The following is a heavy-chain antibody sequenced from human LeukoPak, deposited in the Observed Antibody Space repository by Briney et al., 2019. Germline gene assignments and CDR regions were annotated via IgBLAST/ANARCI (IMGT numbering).Heavy chain of an antibody. CDR2: MNPNISNT. Sequence: ASVKVSCKASGYSFTSYDFNWVRQAPGQGLEWIGWMNPNISNTGYAQKFQGRVTMTRDISISTAYMELSSLRSEDTAVYYCARRGTTPFGYWGQGTLVTVSS. D-gene: IGHD1-1*01. J-gene: IGHJ4*02. V-gene: IGHV1-8*01. CDR1: GYSFTSYD. CDR3: ARRGTTPFGY.